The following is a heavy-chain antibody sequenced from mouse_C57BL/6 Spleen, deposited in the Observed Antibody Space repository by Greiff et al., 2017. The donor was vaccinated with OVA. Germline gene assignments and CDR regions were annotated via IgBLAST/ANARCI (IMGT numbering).Heavy chain of an antibody. D-gene: IGHD2-5*01. J-gene: IGHJ4*01. CDR1: GFSLTSYG. Sequence: VKLQESGPGLVQPSQRLSITCTVSGFSLTSYGVHWVRQSPGKGLEWLGVIWRGGSTDYNAAFMSRLSITKDNSKSQVFFKMNSLQADDTAIYYCAKKNSTYYAMDYWGQGTSVTVSS. V-gene: IGHV2-5*01. CDR2: IWRGGST. CDR3: AKKNSTYYAMDY.